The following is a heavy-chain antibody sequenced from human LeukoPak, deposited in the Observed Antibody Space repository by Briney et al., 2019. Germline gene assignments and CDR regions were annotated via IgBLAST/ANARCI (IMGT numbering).Heavy chain of an antibody. CDR2: ISYDGSNK. Sequence: GGSLRLSCAASGFTSSSYAMHWVRQAPGKGLEWVAVISYDGSNKYYADSVKGRFTISRDNSKNTLYLQMNSLRAEDTAVYYCAREVIAAAGTGFNWFDPWGQGTLVTVSS. CDR3: AREVIAAAGTGFNWFDP. J-gene: IGHJ5*02. V-gene: IGHV3-30*04. D-gene: IGHD6-13*01. CDR1: GFTSSSYA.